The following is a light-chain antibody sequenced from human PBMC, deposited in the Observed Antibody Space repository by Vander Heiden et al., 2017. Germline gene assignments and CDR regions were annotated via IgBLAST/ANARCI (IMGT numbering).Light chain of an antibody. V-gene: IGKV4-1*01. J-gene: IGKJ1*01. CDR1: QRVFNNSKNKNY. CDR3: QQYYTTPWT. Sequence: VATQCPESLAVSLGERATINCKSSQRVFNNSKNKNYLAWYQQKPGQSPKLLIYWASTRESGVPDRFSGSGSGTDFTLTISSLQAEDAAIYYCQQYYTTPWTFGQGTKVEIK. CDR2: WAS.